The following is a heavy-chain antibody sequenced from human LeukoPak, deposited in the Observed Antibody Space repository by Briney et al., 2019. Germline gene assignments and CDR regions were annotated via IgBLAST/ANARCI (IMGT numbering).Heavy chain of an antibody. J-gene: IGHJ4*02. CDR1: GYTFTSYG. V-gene: IGHV1-18*01. Sequence: EASVKVSCKASGYTFTSYGISWVRQAPGQGLEWMGWISAYNGNTNYAQKLQGRVTMTTDTSTSTAYMELRSLRSDDTAVYYCATGGGSSWRAFYFDYWGQGTLVTVSS. D-gene: IGHD6-13*01. CDR2: ISAYNGNT. CDR3: ATGGGSSWRAFYFDY.